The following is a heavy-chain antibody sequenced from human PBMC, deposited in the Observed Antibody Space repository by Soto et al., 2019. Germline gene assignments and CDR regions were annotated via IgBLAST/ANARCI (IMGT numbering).Heavy chain of an antibody. CDR2: ISSSSSYI. CDR3: ARDRGGDLKAFEI. D-gene: IGHD3-16*01. CDR1: GFTFSSYT. J-gene: IGHJ3*02. V-gene: IGHV3-21*01. Sequence: EVQLVESGGGLVKPGGSLRLSCAAFGFTFSSYTMNWVRQAPGKGLEWVSSISSSSSYIYYADSVKGRLTISRDNAKTSLYLQMNSRRAEDTAVYYCARDRGGDLKAFEIWGQGTMVTVSS.